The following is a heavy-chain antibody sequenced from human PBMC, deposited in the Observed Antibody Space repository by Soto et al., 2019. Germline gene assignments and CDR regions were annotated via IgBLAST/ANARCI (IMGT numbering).Heavy chain of an antibody. Sequence: PSETLSLTCTVSGASITTGNYYWGWIRQPPGKGLQWIGSSSYTGNPYFTPPLRSRVTISVDTSKNQFSLRLTSVTAADTVVYFCARPDSSSWAAPFGSGGQGTLVTVSS. J-gene: IGHJ4*02. CDR2: SSYTGNP. V-gene: IGHV4-39*01. D-gene: IGHD6-13*01. CDR1: GASITTGNYY. CDR3: ARPDSSSWAAPFGS.